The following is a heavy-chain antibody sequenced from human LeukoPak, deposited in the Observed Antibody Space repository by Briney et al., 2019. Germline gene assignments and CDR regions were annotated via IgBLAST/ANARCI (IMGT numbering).Heavy chain of an antibody. CDR3: TRSGDGAFDN. Sequence: GGSLRLSCAASGFTFSAYAMNWVRQTPEKGLEWVSYISYNSDTTHYADSVKGRFTISRDNAKNSVYLQMNSLRVEDTAVYYCTRSGDGAFDNWGPGTMVNVS. D-gene: IGHD3-10*01. V-gene: IGHV3-48*03. J-gene: IGHJ3*02. CDR2: ISYNSDTT. CDR1: GFTFSAYA.